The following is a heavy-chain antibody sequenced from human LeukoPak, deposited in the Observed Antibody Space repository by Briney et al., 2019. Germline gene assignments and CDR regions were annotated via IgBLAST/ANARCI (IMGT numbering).Heavy chain of an antibody. Sequence: SETLSLTCTVSGGSISSSSYYWGWIRQPPGKGLEWIGSIYYSGSTYYNPSLKSRVTISVDTSKNQFSLKLSSVTAADTAVYYCARIYCSSASCPNDSWGQGTLVTVSS. CDR2: IYYSGST. CDR3: ARIYCSSASCPNDS. J-gene: IGHJ4*02. D-gene: IGHD2-2*01. CDR1: GGSISSSSYY. V-gene: IGHV4-39*07.